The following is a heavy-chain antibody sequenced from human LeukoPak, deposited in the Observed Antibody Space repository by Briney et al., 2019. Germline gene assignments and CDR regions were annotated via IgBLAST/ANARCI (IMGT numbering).Heavy chain of an antibody. CDR1: GFTFSTYG. CDR3: VKDWIAYCGGDCYWMDV. D-gene: IGHD2-21*02. J-gene: IGHJ6*04. Sequence: TGGSLRLSCAASGFTFSTYGMHWVRQAPGKGLEWVAVISYVGSDKDYADSVKGRFTISRDNPKHTLFLQMNSLRAEDTAVYYCVKDWIAYCGGDCYWMDVWGKGTTVTVSS. V-gene: IGHV3-30*18. CDR2: ISYVGSDK.